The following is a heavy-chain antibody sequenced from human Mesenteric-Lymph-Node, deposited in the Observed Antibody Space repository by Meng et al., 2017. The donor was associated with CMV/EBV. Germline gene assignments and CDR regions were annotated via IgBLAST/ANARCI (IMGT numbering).Heavy chain of an antibody. D-gene: IGHD3-22*01. J-gene: IGHJ4*02. Sequence: TFSSYAISWVRQATGQGLEWMGGIIPIFGTANYAQKFQGRGTITTDESTSTAYMELSSLRSEDTAVYYRARGRYYDSSGPRPYYFDYWGQGTLVTVSS. CDR3: ARGRYYDSSGPRPYYFDY. CDR1: TFSSYA. CDR2: IIPIFGTA. V-gene: IGHV1-69*05.